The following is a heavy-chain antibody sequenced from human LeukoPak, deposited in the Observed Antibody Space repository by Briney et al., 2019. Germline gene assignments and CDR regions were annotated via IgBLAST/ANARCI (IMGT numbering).Heavy chain of an antibody. CDR1: GFTVSSNY. J-gene: IGHJ4*02. CDR3: ARDWNDAGFDY. Sequence: SGGSLRLSCAASGFTVSSNYMSWVRQAPGKGLEWVSVIYSGGSTYYADSVKGRFTISRDNSKNTLYLQMNSLRAEDTAVYYCARDWNDAGFDYWGQGTLVTVSS. V-gene: IGHV3-66*01. CDR2: IYSGGST. D-gene: IGHD1-1*01.